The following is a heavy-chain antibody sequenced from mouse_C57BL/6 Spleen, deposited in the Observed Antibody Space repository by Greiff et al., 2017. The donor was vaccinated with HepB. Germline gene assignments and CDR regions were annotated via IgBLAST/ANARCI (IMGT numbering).Heavy chain of an antibody. J-gene: IGHJ4*01. D-gene: IGHD2-4*01. CDR2: IYPGDGDT. V-gene: IGHV1-82*01. CDR3: ARGYDYDGYYYAMDY. CDR1: GYAFSSSW. Sequence: QVQLKESGPELVKPGASVKISCKASGYAFSSSWMNWVKQRPGKGLEWIGRIYPGDGDTNYNGKFKGKATLTADKSSSTAYMQLSSLTSEDSAVYFCARGYDYDGYYYAMDYWGQGTSVTVSS.